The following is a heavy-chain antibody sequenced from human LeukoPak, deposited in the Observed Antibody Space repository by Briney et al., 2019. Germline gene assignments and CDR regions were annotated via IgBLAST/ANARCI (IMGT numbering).Heavy chain of an antibody. D-gene: IGHD3-22*01. J-gene: IGHJ3*02. V-gene: IGHV4-30-2*01. CDR2: IYHSGST. Sequence: SETLSLTCSVSGGSISSGGYYWSWIRQPPGKGLEWIGYIYHSGSTYYNPSLKSRVTISVDRSKNQFSLKLSSVTAADTAVYYCARRGDYYDSSGYQGAFDIWGQGTMVTVSS. CDR3: ARRGDYYDSSGYQGAFDI. CDR1: GGSISSGGYY.